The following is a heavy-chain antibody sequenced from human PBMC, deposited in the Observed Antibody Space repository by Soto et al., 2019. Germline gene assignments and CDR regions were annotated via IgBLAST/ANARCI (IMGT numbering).Heavy chain of an antibody. J-gene: IGHJ4*02. CDR3: ETYGGSSHYYFGY. Sequence: PESLSLTCDVYGASLSEYYWTWLRQPPGKGLGWIGEIDHSGHTNYSPSLKTRVTISLDTSKDQYSVRLSSVTAADTAVYYCETYGGSSHYYFGYWGPGTLVTVSS. D-gene: IGHD6-13*01. V-gene: IGHV4-34*01. CDR1: GASLSEYY. CDR2: IDHSGHT.